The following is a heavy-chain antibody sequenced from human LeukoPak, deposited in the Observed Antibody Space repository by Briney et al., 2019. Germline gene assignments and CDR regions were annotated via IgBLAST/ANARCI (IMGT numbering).Heavy chain of an antibody. CDR2: IYPVDSDT. J-gene: IGHJ4*02. Sequence: GESLKISCKGSGYSFSSYWIAWVRQMPGKGLEWMGIIYPVDSDTRYRPSFHGPVTNSAHKSISTAYLQCSSLQASHTSMYYRARQEGRALYYFDSWGQGTLVTV. V-gene: IGHV5-51*01. CDR3: ARQEGRALYYFDS. CDR1: GYSFSSYW.